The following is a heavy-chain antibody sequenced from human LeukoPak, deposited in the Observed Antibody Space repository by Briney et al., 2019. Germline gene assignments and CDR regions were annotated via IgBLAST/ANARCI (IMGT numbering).Heavy chain of an antibody. D-gene: IGHD6-19*01. CDR1: GYRFTNYG. J-gene: IGHJ5*02. CDR3: ARDLLQWQTNNWLAP. CDR2: TSAYNGDT. V-gene: IGHV1-18*01. Sequence: GASVTVSCKTSGYRFTNYGVHWVRQAPGQGLEWMGRTSAYNGDTKYGQKFQGRLTMTTDTSTSTAYLDVRSLRSEDTAVYYCARDLLQWQTNNWLAPWGQGTLVTVSS.